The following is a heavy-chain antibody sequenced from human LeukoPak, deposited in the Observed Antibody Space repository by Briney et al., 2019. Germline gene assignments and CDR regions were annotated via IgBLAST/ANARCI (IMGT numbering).Heavy chain of an antibody. CDR3: ARPDYGDPNWFDP. D-gene: IGHD4-17*01. Sequence: SETPSLTCTVSGGSISSSSYYWGWIRQPPGKGLEWIGSIYYSGSTYYNPSLKSRVTISVDTSKNQFSLKLSSVTAADMAVYYCARPDYGDPNWFDPWGQGTLVTVSS. V-gene: IGHV4-39*01. CDR2: IYYSGST. J-gene: IGHJ5*02. CDR1: GGSISSSSYY.